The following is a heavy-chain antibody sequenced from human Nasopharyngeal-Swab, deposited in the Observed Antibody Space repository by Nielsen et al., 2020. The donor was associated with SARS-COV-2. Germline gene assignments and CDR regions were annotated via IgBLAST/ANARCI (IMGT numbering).Heavy chain of an antibody. V-gene: IGHV4-30-4*01. D-gene: IGHD6-13*01. CDR2: ISSSGSP. CDR1: GGSISSGDYY. CDR3: ARDRGSNYGMDV. Sequence: SETLSLTCNVSGGSISSGDYYWTWIRQPPGKGLEWIAYISSSGSPRYNPSLKSRVILPIDRSRNQFSLMLTSVTAADTAVYFCARDRGSNYGMDVWGQGTTVTVSS. J-gene: IGHJ6*02.